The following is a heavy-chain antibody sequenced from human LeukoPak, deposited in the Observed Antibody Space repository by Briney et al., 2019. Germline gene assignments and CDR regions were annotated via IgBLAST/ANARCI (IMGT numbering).Heavy chain of an antibody. CDR2: IKQDGSEK. CDR3: AKATYGGQNYFDY. V-gene: IGHV3-7*03. D-gene: IGHD4/OR15-4a*01. CDR1: GFSFSSYW. J-gene: IGHJ4*02. Sequence: GGSLRLSCAASGFSFSSYWMSWVRQAPGKGLEWGANIKQDGSEKYYVDSVKGRFTISRDNSRNTLYLQMNSLRAEDTAVYYCAKATYGGQNYFDYWGQGTLVTVSS.